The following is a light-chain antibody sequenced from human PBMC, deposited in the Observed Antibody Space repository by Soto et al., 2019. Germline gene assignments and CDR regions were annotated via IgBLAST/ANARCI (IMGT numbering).Light chain of an antibody. CDR1: SSDVGGYNY. V-gene: IGLV2-8*01. Sequence: QSVLTQPPSASGSPGQSVTISYTGTSSDVGGYNYVSWYQQHPGKAPKLMIYEVSKRPSGVPDRFSGSKSGNTASLTVSGLQAEDEADYYCSSYAGSNTVFGGGTKLTVL. J-gene: IGLJ2*01. CDR3: SSYAGSNTV. CDR2: EVS.